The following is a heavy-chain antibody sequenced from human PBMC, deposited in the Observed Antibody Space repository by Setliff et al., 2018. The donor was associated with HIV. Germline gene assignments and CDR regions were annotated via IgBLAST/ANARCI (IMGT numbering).Heavy chain of an antibody. CDR1: GFRVTDTY. J-gene: IGHJ1*01. Sequence: GGSLRLSCEASGFRVTDTYMAWVRQAPGKGLEWVTLIYKAGKTYYADFVKGRFTIARDDTKNMLYLRMNSLRAEDTAVYYCAQAQTSVSGSYYQYLQHWGQGTLVTVSS. D-gene: IGHD3-10*01. CDR3: AQAQTSVSGSYYQYLQH. V-gene: IGHV3-53*01. CDR2: IYKAGKT.